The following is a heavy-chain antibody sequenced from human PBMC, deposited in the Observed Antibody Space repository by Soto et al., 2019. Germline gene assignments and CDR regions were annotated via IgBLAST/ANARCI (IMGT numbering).Heavy chain of an antibody. Sequence: EVQRVESGGGLVQPGGSLRLSCAASGFTVSTNYMSWVRQAPGKELEWVSVIYSGGSTYSADSVKGRFTIARDSSKNARYLKENSRRAEDTAVYYGEVYEGGSNGGSFAICGQGTMVTVAS. CDR1: GFTVSTNY. D-gene: IGHD2-8*01. CDR3: EVYEGGSNGGSFAI. J-gene: IGHJ3*02. CDR2: IYSGGST. V-gene: IGHV3-66*01.